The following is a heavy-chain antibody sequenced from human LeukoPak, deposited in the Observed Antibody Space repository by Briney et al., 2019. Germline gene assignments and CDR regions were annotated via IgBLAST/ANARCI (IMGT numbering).Heavy chain of an antibody. CDR3: ARQGGTYLEDAFDV. CDR1: GYSFTRHW. CDR2: MYPADSDT. V-gene: IGHV5-51*01. Sequence: GESLKISCKGSGYSFTRHWIGLVRQMPGKGLECMGIMYPADSDTRYSTSFHGQVTTSADKSTRTAYLQWNRLKASDNAMYYCARQGGTYLEDAFDVWGQGTMVTVSS. J-gene: IGHJ3*01. D-gene: IGHD1-26*01.